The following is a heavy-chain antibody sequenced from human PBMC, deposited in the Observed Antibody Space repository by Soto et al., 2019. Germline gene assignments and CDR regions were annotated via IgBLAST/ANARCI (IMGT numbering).Heavy chain of an antibody. CDR1: GYSFSSHA. V-gene: IGHV1-69*06. CDR3: ARGGALSTSWYWGDGLDS. CDR2: IIPVFVTP. D-gene: IGHD2-8*02. Sequence: QVQLEQSGSEVKKSGSSVKVSCKASGYSFSSHAITWVRQAPGQGLEWMGGIIPVFVTPSYAQKFQGRVTISADKSTNTSSLELRSLRSEDTAVYYCARGGALSTSWYWGDGLDSWGQGTQVTVSS. J-gene: IGHJ4*02.